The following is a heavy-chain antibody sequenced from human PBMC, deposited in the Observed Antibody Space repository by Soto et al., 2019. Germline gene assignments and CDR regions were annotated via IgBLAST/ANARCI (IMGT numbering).Heavy chain of an antibody. D-gene: IGHD3-10*02. J-gene: IGHJ5*02. Sequence: GESLKISCKASGDSFTSYWISWVRQMPGKGLEWMGRIDPSDSYTNYSPSFQGHVTISADKSISTAFLHWSSLKASDTAMYFCARHDVANWFDPWGQGTLVTVSS. CDR3: ARHDVANWFDP. CDR2: IDPSDSYT. CDR1: GDSFTSYW. V-gene: IGHV5-10-1*01.